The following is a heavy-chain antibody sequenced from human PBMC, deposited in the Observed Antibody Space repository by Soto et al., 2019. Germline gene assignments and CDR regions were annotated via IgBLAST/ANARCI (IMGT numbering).Heavy chain of an antibody. CDR1: GGSFRNYY. V-gene: IGHV4-34*01. CDR3: TRAERFPRSWCDP. J-gene: IGHJ5*02. CDR2: VNHSGEA. Sequence: SETLSLTCGVYGGSFRNYYWIWVRQPPGKGLEWIGEVNHSGEATYNPSLQSRITISLDTSNNQFSLKMASVTAADTAMYFGTRAERFPRSWCDPWGQGTQVTVAS. D-gene: IGHD6-13*01.